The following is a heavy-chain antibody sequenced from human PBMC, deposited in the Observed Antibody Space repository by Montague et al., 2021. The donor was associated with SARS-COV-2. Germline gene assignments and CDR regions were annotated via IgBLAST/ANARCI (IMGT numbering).Heavy chain of an antibody. CDR3: ARDREITMVRGAPLYDMDV. J-gene: IGHJ6*02. CDR2: ISYDGSNT. D-gene: IGHD3-10*01. V-gene: IGHV3-30-3*01. Sequence: SLRLSCAASGFTFSSYAMHWVRQAPGKGLEWVAVISYDGSNTYYADSVKGRFTISRDNSKNTLYLQMNSLRAEDTAVYYCARDREITMVRGAPLYDMDVWGQGTPVTVSS. CDR1: GFTFSSYA.